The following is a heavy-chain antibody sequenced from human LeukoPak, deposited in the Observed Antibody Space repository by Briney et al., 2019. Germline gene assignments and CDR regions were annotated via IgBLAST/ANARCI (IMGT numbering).Heavy chain of an antibody. V-gene: IGHV6-1*01. CDR3: ARAPSGSFVDY. Sequence: SQTLSLTCAISGDSVSSNSGAWNWIRQSPSKVLEWLGRTYYRSKWHNDYAVSVKSRMTINADTSKNQFSLQLNSLTPEDTAVYYCARAPSGSFVDYWGQGTLVTVSS. D-gene: IGHD1-26*01. CDR1: GDSVSSNSGA. CDR2: TYYRSKWHN. J-gene: IGHJ4*02.